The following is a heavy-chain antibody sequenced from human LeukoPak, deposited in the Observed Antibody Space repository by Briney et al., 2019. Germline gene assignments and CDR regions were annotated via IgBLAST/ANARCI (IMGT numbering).Heavy chain of an antibody. V-gene: IGHV3-48*03. CDR1: GFTFSSYE. CDR3: ARTVGGIDY. D-gene: IGHD3-10*01. Sequence: PGGSLRLSXAASGFTFSSYEMNWVRQTPGKGLEWVSYISSSGSTIYYADSVKGRFTISRDNAKNSLYLQMNSLRAEDTAVYYCARTVGGIDYWGQGTLVTVSS. J-gene: IGHJ4*02. CDR2: ISSSGSTI.